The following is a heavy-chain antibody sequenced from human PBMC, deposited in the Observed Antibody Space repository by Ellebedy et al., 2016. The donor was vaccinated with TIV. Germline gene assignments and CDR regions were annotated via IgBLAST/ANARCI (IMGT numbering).Heavy chain of an antibody. V-gene: IGHV4-4*02. CDR1: GGAITRSNW. Sequence: MPSETLSLTCTVSGGAITRSNWWTWVRQPPGKGLEWIGEVYLGGSTNYNPSLASRVTISIDKSKSQFSLNLTSVSAADTAVYYCASEADYWGPGTLVTVSS. CDR3: ASEADY. CDR2: VYLGGST. J-gene: IGHJ4*02.